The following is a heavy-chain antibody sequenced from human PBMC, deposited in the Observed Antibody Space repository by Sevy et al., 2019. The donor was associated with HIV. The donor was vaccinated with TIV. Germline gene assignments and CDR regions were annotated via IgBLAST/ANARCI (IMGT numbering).Heavy chain of an antibody. V-gene: IGHV3-21*01. CDR1: GFTFSTYN. D-gene: IGHD6-13*01. Sequence: LSLTCAASGFTFSTYNMNWVRQAPGKRLEWVSSITFSSNYIYYADSVKGRFTISRDNAKNSLYLQMNSLRAEDTAVYYCARSWEQQLHDAFDIWGQRTMVTVSS. J-gene: IGHJ3*02. CDR3: ARSWEQQLHDAFDI. CDR2: ITFSSNYI.